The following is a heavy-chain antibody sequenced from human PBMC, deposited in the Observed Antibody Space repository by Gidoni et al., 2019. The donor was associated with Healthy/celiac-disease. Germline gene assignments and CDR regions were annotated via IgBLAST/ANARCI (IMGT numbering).Heavy chain of an antibody. CDR1: GGSISSYY. CDR3: ARVHPGPRSQLERRLPKNDAFDI. Sequence: QVQLQESGPGLVKPSETLSLTCTVSGGSISSYYWSWIRQPAGKGLEWIGRIYTSGSTNYNPSLKSRVTMSVDTSKNQFSLKLSSVTAADTAVYYCARVHPGPRSQLERRLPKNDAFDIWGQGTMVTVSS. CDR2: IYTSGST. V-gene: IGHV4-4*07. D-gene: IGHD1-1*01. J-gene: IGHJ3*02.